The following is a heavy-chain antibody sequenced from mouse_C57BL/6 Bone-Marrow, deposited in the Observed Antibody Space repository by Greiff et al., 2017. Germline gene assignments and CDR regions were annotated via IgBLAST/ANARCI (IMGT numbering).Heavy chain of an antibody. CDR1: GYTFTSYW. CDR3: AREGGSSSYAMDY. J-gene: IGHJ4*01. V-gene: IGHV1-69*01. CDR2: IDPSDSYT. Sequence: QVQLQQSGAELVMPGASVKLSCKASGYTFTSYWMHWVKQRPGQGLEWIGEIDPSDSYTNYNQKFKGKSTLTVDKSSSTAYMQLSSLTSEDSAVYYCAREGGSSSYAMDYWGQGTSVTVSS. D-gene: IGHD1-1*01.